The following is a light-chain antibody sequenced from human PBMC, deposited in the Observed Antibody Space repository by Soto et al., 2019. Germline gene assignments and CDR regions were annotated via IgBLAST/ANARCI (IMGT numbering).Light chain of an antibody. Sequence: DIVLTQSPGTLSLSPGERATLSCRASQSVRSSFLAWYRQKPGQAPRLLIYGATTRATGNPDRISGSGSGTDFTLTISRLEPEDFAVYYCQQYGTSPMYTFGQGTKLEIK. J-gene: IGKJ2*01. CDR2: GAT. CDR3: QQYGTSPMYT. CDR1: QSVRSSF. V-gene: IGKV3-20*01.